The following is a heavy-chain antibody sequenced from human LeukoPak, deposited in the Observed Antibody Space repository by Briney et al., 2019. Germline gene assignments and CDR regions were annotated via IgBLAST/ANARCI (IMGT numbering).Heavy chain of an antibody. Sequence: GASVKVSCKASGYTFTSYGISWVRQAPGQGLEWMGWISAYNGNTNYAQKLQGRVTMTTDTSTSTAYMELRSLRSDDTAVYYCARAPHPRYYGDYLDDAFDIWGQGTMVTVSS. V-gene: IGHV1-18*01. CDR1: GYTFTSYG. CDR2: ISAYNGNT. J-gene: IGHJ3*02. CDR3: ARAPHPRYYGDYLDDAFDI. D-gene: IGHD4-17*01.